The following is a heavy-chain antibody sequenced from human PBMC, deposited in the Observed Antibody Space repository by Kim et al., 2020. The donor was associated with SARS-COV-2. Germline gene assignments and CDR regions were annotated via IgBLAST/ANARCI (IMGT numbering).Heavy chain of an antibody. Sequence: GGSLRLSCAASGFTFSSYGMHWVRQAPGKGLEWVAVISYDGSNKYYADSVKGRFTISRDNSKNTLYLQMNSLRAEDTAVYYCAKDVYAAGTGYFDYWGQG. V-gene: IGHV3-30*18. CDR3: AKDVYAAGTGYFDY. D-gene: IGHD6-13*01. J-gene: IGHJ4*02. CDR2: ISYDGSNK. CDR1: GFTFSSYG.